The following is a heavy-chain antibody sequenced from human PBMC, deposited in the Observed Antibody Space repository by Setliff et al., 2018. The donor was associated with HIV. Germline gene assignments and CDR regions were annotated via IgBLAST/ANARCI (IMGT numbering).Heavy chain of an antibody. CDR3: ARDGGYCSSTSCYKYYYYGMDV. V-gene: IGHV1-3*01. J-gene: IGHJ6*02. CDR2: INAGNGNT. CDR1: GGTFSSYA. D-gene: IGHD2-2*02. Sequence: GASVKVSCKASGGTFSSYAISWVRQAPGQGLAWMGWINAGNGNTKYSQKFQGRVTITRDTSASTAYMELSSLRSEDTAVYYCARDGGYCSSTSCYKYYYYGMDVWGQGTTVTVSS.